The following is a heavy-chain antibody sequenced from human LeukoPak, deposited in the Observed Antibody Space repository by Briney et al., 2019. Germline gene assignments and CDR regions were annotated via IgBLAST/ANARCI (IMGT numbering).Heavy chain of an antibody. CDR1: GFTFSTYN. CDR2: ISSSGTI. D-gene: IGHD3-10*01. Sequence: PGGSLRLSCAASGFTFSTYNMNWIRQAPGKGLEWVSYISSSGTIYYADSVKGRFTISRDNAENSLYLQMNSLRAEDTAVYYCARARSGDAFDIWGQGTMVTVSS. J-gene: IGHJ3*02. CDR3: ARARSGDAFDI. V-gene: IGHV3-48*03.